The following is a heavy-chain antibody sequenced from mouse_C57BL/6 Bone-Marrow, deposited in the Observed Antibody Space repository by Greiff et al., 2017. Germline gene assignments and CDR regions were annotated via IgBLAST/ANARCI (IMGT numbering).Heavy chain of an antibody. CDR2: IHPRDGST. CDR1: GYTFTRFD. J-gene: IGHJ1*03. V-gene: IGHV1-85*01. D-gene: IGHD2-1*01. Sequence: QVQLKESGPELVKPGASVKLSCKASGYTFTRFDINWVKQRPGQGLEWLGWIHPRDGSTKYNQKFKGKATLTVDTSSSTAYMELPSLTSEDSAVYYCARDFYGSYWYFDVWGTGTTVTVSS. CDR3: ARDFYGSYWYFDV.